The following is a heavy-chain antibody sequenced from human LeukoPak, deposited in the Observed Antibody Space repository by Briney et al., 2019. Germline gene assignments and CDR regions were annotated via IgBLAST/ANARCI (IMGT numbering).Heavy chain of an antibody. D-gene: IGHD2-2*01. V-gene: IGHV4-39*01. CDR2: IDYRGNT. Sequence: PSETLSLTCFVSGGSITSTTYYWAWIRQPPGKGLEWIGNIDYRGNTYYNPSLKSRVSISIDTSKNQFSLELSSVAAADTALYFCARIDTVVLPSTMFDYWGQGTLVTVSS. CDR3: ARIDTVVLPSTMFDY. J-gene: IGHJ4*02. CDR1: GGSITSTTYY.